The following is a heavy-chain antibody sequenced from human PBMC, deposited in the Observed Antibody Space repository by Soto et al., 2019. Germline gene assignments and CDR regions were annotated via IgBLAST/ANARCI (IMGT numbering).Heavy chain of an antibody. J-gene: IGHJ4*01. CDR2: ISNDGDDK. D-gene: IGHD5-18*01. Sequence: QVQLVESGGGVVQPGRSLRLSCAASGFTFNNYGIHWVRQAPGKGLEWVAVISNDGDDKYYADSVKGRFTISRDNSRNTLDLPLSILGTEHTAMYDCADEGIELWSACDYWGLGTLVTISS. CDR3: ADEGIELWSACDY. CDR1: GFTFNNYG. V-gene: IGHV3-30*18.